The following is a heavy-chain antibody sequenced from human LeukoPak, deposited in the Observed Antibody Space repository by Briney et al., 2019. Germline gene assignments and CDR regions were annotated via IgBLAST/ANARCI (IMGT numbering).Heavy chain of an antibody. CDR3: ARTGYCSSASCSVVKQWLVRVYFDY. Sequence: PSETLSLTCTVSGGSISSYYWSWIRQPPGKGLEWIGYIYYSGSTNYNPSLKSRVTISVDTSKNQFSLVLNSVTAADTAVYYCARTGYCSSASCSVVKQWLVRVYFDYWGQGTLVTVSS. CDR2: IYYSGST. J-gene: IGHJ4*02. CDR1: GGSISSYY. D-gene: IGHD2-2*01. V-gene: IGHV4-59*08.